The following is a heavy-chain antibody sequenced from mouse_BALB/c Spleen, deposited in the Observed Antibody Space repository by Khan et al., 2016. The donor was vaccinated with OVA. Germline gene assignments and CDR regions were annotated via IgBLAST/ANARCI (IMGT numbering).Heavy chain of an antibody. CDR2: ISDLAYSI. CDR1: GFTFSDYG. Sequence: EVELVESGGGLVQPGGSRKLSCAASGFTFSDYGMAWVRQAPGKGPEWVAFISDLAYSIYYADTVTGRFTISRTNVKNTLYLEMGSRRSEDTAMYYCARGGGTAPFAYWGQGTLVTVSA. J-gene: IGHJ3*01. CDR3: ARGGGTAPFAY. D-gene: IGHD1-2*01. V-gene: IGHV5-15*02.